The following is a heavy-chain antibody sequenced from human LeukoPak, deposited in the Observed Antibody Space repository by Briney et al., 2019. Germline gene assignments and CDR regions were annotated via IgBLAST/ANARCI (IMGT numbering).Heavy chain of an antibody. D-gene: IGHD1-26*01. J-gene: IGHJ4*02. Sequence: SGGSLRLSCAASGFTFRHYAMHWVRQAPGKGLEWVAVISYDGSHQYSADSVKGRLSISRDNSRHTLYLQMNSLRPEDTAVYYCARARNGTLKYWGQGTLVIVSS. CDR2: ISYDGSHQ. CDR3: ARARNGTLKY. V-gene: IGHV3-30*01. CDR1: GFTFRHYA.